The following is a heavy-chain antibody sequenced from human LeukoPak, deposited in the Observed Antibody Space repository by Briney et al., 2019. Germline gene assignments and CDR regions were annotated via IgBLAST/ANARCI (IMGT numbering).Heavy chain of an antibody. CDR1: GFTVSYNY. Sequence: GGSLRLSCAASGFTVSYNYMSWVRQAPGKGLEWVAVISYDGSNKYYADSVKGRFTISRDNSKNTLYLQMNSLRAEDTAVYYCARARSVVVTPRGYFDLWGRGTLVTVSS. J-gene: IGHJ2*01. CDR2: ISYDGSNK. D-gene: IGHD2-21*02. V-gene: IGHV3-30*19. CDR3: ARARSVVVTPRGYFDL.